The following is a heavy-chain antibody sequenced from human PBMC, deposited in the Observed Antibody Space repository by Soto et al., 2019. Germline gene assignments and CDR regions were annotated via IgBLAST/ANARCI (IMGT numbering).Heavy chain of an antibody. Sequence: QVQLQESGPGLVKPSETLSLTCTVSGGSISSYYWSWIRQPAGKGLEWIGRIYTSGSTNYNPSLKSRVTISVDRSKNQFSLKLSSVTAADTAVYYCARLGCSSTSCYYFDYWGQGTLVTVSS. J-gene: IGHJ4*02. CDR3: ARLGCSSTSCYYFDY. D-gene: IGHD2-2*01. CDR2: IYTSGST. V-gene: IGHV4-4*07. CDR1: GGSISSYY.